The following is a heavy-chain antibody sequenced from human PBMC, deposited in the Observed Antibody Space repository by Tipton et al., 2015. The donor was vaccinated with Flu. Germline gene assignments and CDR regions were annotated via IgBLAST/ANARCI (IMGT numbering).Heavy chain of an antibody. V-gene: IGHV4-38-2*02. CDR1: GGSVGSPYC. J-gene: IGHJ4*02. Sequence: TLSLTCSVSGGSVGSPYCWGWVRQPPGKGLQWIGNICPGSPYYNPSLKSRGTISVDTSKNQLSLRLNSVTAADTAVYYCARDWSGYYLYYFDHWGQGTLVTVSS. CDR2: ICPGSP. D-gene: IGHD3-3*01. CDR3: ARDWSGYYLYYFDH.